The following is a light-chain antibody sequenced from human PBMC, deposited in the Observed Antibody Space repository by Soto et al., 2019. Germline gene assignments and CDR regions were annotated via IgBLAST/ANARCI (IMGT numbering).Light chain of an antibody. J-gene: IGKJ1*01. V-gene: IGKV1-39*01. CDR1: HYISTY. Sequence: DIHMTQSPSSLSSSVGDILTITCQASHYISTYLNLYQQKPGKAPKLLIYVASNLQSGVPSRFSGSGSGTDFTLTTSSLQPEDIATYYCQESYSTSFGQGTKVDIK. CDR2: VAS. CDR3: QESYSTS.